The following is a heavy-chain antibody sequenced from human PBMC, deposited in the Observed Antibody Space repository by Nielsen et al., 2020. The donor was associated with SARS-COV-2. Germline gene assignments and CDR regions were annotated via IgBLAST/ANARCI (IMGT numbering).Heavy chain of an antibody. J-gene: IGHJ4*02. CDR2: ISNSGST. D-gene: IGHD6-19*01. Sequence: SETLSLTCTVSGGSISSYYWSWIRQPPGKGLEWIGYISNSGSTNYNPSLKSRVTMSADTSKNQFSLKLNSVTAADTAVYYCASGQQWRRTEFDYWGQGTQVTVSS. V-gene: IGHV4-59*08. CDR3: ASGQQWRRTEFDY. CDR1: GGSISSYY.